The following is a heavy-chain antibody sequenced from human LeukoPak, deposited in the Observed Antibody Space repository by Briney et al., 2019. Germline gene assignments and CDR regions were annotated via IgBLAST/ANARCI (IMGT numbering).Heavy chain of an antibody. Sequence: SETLSLTCTVSGGSISSSYWSWIRQPPGKGLEWIGYIQNSGNTNYNPSLESRVTISIDTSKNQFSLNLSSMTAADTAVYYCARHVHSSGWPDYGMDVWGQGTTVTVSS. CDR1: GGSISSSY. J-gene: IGHJ6*02. CDR2: IQNSGNT. CDR3: ARHVHSSGWPDYGMDV. V-gene: IGHV4-59*13. D-gene: IGHD6-19*01.